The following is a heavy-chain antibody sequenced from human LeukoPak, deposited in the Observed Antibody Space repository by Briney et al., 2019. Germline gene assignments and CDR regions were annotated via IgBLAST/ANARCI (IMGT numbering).Heavy chain of an antibody. CDR1: GGSISSGGYS. J-gene: IGHJ4*02. CDR3: ARFVYDSSGYYGSN. CDR2: IYHSGST. Sequence: SETLSLNCAVSGGSISSGGYSWSWIRQPPGKGLEWIGYIYHSGSTYYNPSLKSRVTISVDRSKNQFSLKLSSVTAADTAVYYCARFVYDSSGYYGSNWGQGTLVTVSS. D-gene: IGHD3-22*01. V-gene: IGHV4-30-2*01.